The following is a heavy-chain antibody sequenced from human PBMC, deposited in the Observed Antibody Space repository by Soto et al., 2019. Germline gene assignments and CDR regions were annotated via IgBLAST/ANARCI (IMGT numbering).Heavy chain of an antibody. Sequence: SVKVSCKASGFTFTSSAMRWVRQARGQRLEWIGWIVVGSGNTNYAQKFQERVTITRDMSTSTAYMELSSLRSEDTAVYYCAADLRVDYRGRNDAFDIWGQGTMVTVSS. J-gene: IGHJ3*02. CDR2: IVVGSGNT. V-gene: IGHV1-58*02. CDR1: GFTFTSSA. CDR3: AADLRVDYRGRNDAFDI. D-gene: IGHD3-16*01.